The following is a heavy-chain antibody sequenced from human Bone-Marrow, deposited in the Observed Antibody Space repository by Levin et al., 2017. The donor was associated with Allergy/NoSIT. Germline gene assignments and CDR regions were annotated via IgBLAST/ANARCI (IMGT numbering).Heavy chain of an antibody. D-gene: IGHD6-13*01. J-gene: IGHJ2*01. V-gene: IGHV4-59*08. Sequence: PGGSLRLSCTVSNDSVSSYYWSWIRQPPEKGLEWSGNIYYSGRTNYNPSLKSRVAISIDTSRNQFSLKLRSLTAADTAVYYCARPWMAAAGTGYWYFDLWGRGTLVTVSS. CDR3: ARPWMAAAGTGYWYFDL. CDR1: NDSVSSYY. CDR2: IYYSGRT.